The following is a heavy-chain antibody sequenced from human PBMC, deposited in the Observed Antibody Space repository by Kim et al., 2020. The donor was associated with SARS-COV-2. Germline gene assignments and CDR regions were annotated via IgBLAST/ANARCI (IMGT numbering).Heavy chain of an antibody. J-gene: IGHJ6*02. Sequence: GGSLRLSCAASGFTFSSYAMSWVRQAPGKGLEWVSAISGSGGSTYYADSVKGRFTITRDNSKNTLYLQMNSLRAEDTAVYYCAKAMVATQGMDVWGQGTTVTVSS. CDR2: ISGSGGST. V-gene: IGHV3-23*01. CDR1: GFTFSSYA. D-gene: IGHD5-12*01. CDR3: AKAMVATQGMDV.